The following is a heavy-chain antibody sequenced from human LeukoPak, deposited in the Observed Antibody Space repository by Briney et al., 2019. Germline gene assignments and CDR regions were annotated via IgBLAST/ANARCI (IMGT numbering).Heavy chain of an antibody. J-gene: IGHJ4*02. Sequence: GGSLRLSCAASGFTFSSYAMHWVRQAPGKGLEWVAVISYDGSNKYYADSVKGRFTISRDNSKNTLYLQMNSLRAEDTAVYYCARDWNEYYFDYWGQETLVTVSS. D-gene: IGHD1-1*01. CDR3: ARDWNEYYFDY. CDR2: ISYDGSNK. V-gene: IGHV3-30*04. CDR1: GFTFSSYA.